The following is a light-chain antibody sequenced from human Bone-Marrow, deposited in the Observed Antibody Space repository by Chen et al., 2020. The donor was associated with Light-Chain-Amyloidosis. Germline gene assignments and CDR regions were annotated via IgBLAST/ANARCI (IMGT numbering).Light chain of an antibody. V-gene: IGKV4-1*01. Sequence: DIVMTQSPDSLAVSLGERATINCKSSQSVLYSSNNKNYLAWYQQKPGQPPKLLIYWASTRESGVPDRFSGSGSGTDFTLTIISLQADDVAVYYCQQYYSTPYTFGQGTKLEIK. CDR2: WAS. J-gene: IGKJ2*01. CDR1: QSVLYSSNNKNY. CDR3: QQYYSTPYT.